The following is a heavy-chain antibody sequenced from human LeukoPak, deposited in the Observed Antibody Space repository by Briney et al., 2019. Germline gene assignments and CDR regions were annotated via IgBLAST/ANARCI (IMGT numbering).Heavy chain of an antibody. Sequence: GSLRLSCAASGFTFSTYWMSWVRQAPGEGLEWVANIKADGSVRFYVDSVEGRFTIFRDNAKNSLYLQMNSLRVEDTAMYYCARGEFGDLRYDYWGQGTTVTVSS. D-gene: IGHD4-17*01. CDR1: GFTFSTYW. V-gene: IGHV3-7*03. CDR3: ARGEFGDLRYDY. J-gene: IGHJ4*03. CDR2: IKADGSVR.